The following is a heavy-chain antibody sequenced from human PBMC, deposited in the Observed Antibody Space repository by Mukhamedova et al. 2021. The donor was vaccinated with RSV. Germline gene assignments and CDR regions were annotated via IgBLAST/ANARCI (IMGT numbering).Heavy chain of an antibody. D-gene: IGHD3-3*01. CDR1: SSYG. J-gene: IGHJ6*01. Sequence: SSYGMHWVRQAPGKGLEWVAVISYDGSNKYYADSVKGRFTISRDNSKNTLYLQMNSLRAEDTAVYYCAKDFAKPYYAFSERYYYG. CDR3: AKDFAKPYYAFSERYYYG. CDR2: ISYDGSNK. V-gene: IGHV3-30*18.